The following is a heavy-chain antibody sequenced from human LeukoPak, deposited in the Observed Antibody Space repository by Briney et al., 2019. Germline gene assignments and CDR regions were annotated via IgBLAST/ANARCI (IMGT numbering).Heavy chain of an antibody. CDR2: MYTLGNT. CDR1: GFTLSTNY. CDR3: AGYGGSYPYYMDV. D-gene: IGHD1-26*01. J-gene: IGHJ6*03. Sequence: GGSLRHSCAASGFTLSTNYMTWIRQAPGKGLEGVSVMYTLGNTHYADSVRGRFTISRDNSKNTLYLQTNSLRAEDTAVYYCAGYGGSYPYYMDVWGKGTTVTISS. V-gene: IGHV3-66*01.